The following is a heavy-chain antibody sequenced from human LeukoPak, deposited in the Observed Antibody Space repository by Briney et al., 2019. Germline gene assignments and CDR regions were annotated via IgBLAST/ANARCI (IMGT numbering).Heavy chain of an antibody. CDR1: GFTFSSYS. Sequence: PGGSLRLSCAASGFTFSSYSMNWVRQAPGKGLEWVSYISSSSSTKYHAASVKGRFTISRDNAKNSLYLQMNSLRAEDTAVYYCARDYRAFVVVPAAPRYFDYWGQGALVTVSS. CDR2: ISSSSSTK. CDR3: ARDYRAFVVVPAAPRYFDY. D-gene: IGHD2-2*01. V-gene: IGHV3-48*01. J-gene: IGHJ4*02.